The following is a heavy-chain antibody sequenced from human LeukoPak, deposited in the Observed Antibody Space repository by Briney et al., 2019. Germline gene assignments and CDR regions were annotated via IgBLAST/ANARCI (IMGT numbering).Heavy chain of an antibody. Sequence: SQTLSLTCTVSGGSISSGGYYWSWIRQHPGKGLEWIGYIYYSGSTYYNPSLKSRVTISVDTSKNQFSLKLSSVTAADTAVYYCARVRREEMATITRNYFDYWGQEPWSPSPQ. J-gene: IGHJ4*01. CDR2: IYYSGST. D-gene: IGHD5-24*01. CDR3: ARVRREEMATITRNYFDY. V-gene: IGHV4-31*03. CDR1: GGSISSGGYY.